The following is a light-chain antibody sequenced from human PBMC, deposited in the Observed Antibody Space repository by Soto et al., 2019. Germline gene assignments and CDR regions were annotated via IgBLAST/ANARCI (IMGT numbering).Light chain of an antibody. V-gene: IGKV1-5*01. CDR1: QSISNR. Sequence: DLQMPQSTSTLSASVVYIVPITCRASQSISNRLAWYQPTSGKPPKVLIYDASNLESGVPSRFSGSGSATEFPLTISSLPPDDSATYYCQQYNSYRTCGNGTTV. J-gene: IGKJ1*01. CDR2: DAS. CDR3: QQYNSYRT.